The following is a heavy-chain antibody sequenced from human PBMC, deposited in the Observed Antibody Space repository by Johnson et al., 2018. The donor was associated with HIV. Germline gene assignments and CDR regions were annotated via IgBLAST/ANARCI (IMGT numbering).Heavy chain of an antibody. J-gene: IGHJ3*02. V-gene: IGHV3-7*01. CDR2: INQDGSGK. Sequence: VQLVESGGGLVKPGGSLRLSCAASGFTFSSYWMSWVRQAPGKGLEWVANINQDGSGKYYVDSVKGRFPISRDNAKNTLYLQMNSLRAEDTAVYYCARVGISWSWRDAFDIWGQGTMVTVSS. D-gene: IGHD3-3*01. CDR3: ARVGISWSWRDAFDI. CDR1: GFTFSSYW.